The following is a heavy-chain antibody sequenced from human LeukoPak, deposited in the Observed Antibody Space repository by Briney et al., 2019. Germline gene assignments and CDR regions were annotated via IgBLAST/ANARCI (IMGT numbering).Heavy chain of an antibody. J-gene: IGHJ4*02. Sequence: PSETLSLTCTVSGGSISSYYWSWIRQPPGKGLEWIGYIYYSGSTNYNPSLKSRVTISVDTSKNQFSLKPSSVTAADTAVYYCARDPGGGNSGYDYWGQGTLVTVSS. V-gene: IGHV4-59*01. CDR2: IYYSGST. CDR1: GGSISSYY. CDR3: ARDPGGGNSGYDY. D-gene: IGHD4-23*01.